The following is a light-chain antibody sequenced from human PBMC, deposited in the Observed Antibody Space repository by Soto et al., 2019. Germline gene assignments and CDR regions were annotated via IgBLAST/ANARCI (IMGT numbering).Light chain of an antibody. CDR1: SSNIGSNY. CDR2: RNN. J-gene: IGLJ2*01. Sequence: QAVVTQPPSASGTPGQRVTISCSGSSSNIGSNYVYWYQQLPGTAPKLLIYRNNQRPSGVPDRFSGSKSGTSASLAISGLRSEDEADYYCAAWDDSLSGLVFGGRTKLTVL. CDR3: AAWDDSLSGLV. V-gene: IGLV1-47*01.